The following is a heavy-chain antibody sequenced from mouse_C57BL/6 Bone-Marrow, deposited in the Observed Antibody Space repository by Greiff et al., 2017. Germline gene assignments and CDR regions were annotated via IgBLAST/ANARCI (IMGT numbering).Heavy chain of an antibody. CDR1: GFTFTDYY. CDR3: ATDSSGYYYAMDY. V-gene: IGHV1-36*01. D-gene: IGHD3-2*02. CDR2: VYPYNGGT. Sequence: DVQLQESGPVLVKPGPSVKISCKASGFTFTDYYMHWVKQSHGKSLEWIGLVYPYNGGTSYNQKFKGKATLTVDTSSSTAYMELNSLTSEDSAVYYCATDSSGYYYAMDYWGQGTSVTVSS. J-gene: IGHJ4*01.